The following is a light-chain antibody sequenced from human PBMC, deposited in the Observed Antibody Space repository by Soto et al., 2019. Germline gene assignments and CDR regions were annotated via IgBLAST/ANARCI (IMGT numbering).Light chain of an antibody. Sequence: DIVMTQSPAILSVSLGERATQSGWASQSVSSNLAWYQQKPGQAHRLIIYGAYNRATGIPDRFSGSGSGTEFTLTIRRLKSEDLAVYYCQQYNNWPEITCGQGKRLEI. V-gene: IGKV3D-15*01. J-gene: IGKJ5*01. CDR2: GAY. CDR1: QSVSSN. CDR3: QQYNNWPEIT.